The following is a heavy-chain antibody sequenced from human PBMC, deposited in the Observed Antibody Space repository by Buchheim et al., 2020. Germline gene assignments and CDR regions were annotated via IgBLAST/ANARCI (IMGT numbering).Heavy chain of an antibody. J-gene: IGHJ6*02. CDR3: ARDRGSPYDYYYYYGMDV. V-gene: IGHV3-48*03. D-gene: IGHD3-16*01. CDR2: ISSSGSTI. CDR1: GFTFSSYE. Sequence: EVQLVESGGGLVQPGGSLRLSCAASGFTFSSYEMNWVRQAPGKGLEWVSYISSSGSTIYYADSVKGRFTISRDNAKNSLYLQMKRLRAEDTAVYYCARDRGSPYDYYYYYGMDVWGQGTT.